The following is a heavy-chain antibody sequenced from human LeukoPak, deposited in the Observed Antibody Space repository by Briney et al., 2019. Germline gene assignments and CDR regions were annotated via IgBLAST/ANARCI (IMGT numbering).Heavy chain of an antibody. Sequence: GGSLRLSCAASGFTFSSYAMSWVRQAPGKGLEWVSAISGSGGSTYYADSVEGRFTISRDNSKNTLYLQMNSLRAEDTAVYYCAKVAPHLSSYYYDSSGYWWFDPWGQGTLVTVSS. CDR2: ISGSGGST. D-gene: IGHD3-22*01. V-gene: IGHV3-23*01. CDR3: AKVAPHLSSYYYDSSGYWWFDP. CDR1: GFTFSSYA. J-gene: IGHJ5*02.